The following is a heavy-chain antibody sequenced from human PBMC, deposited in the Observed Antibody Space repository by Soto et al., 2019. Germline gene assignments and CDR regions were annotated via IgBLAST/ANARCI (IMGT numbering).Heavy chain of an antibody. D-gene: IGHD3-9*01. J-gene: IGHJ4*02. V-gene: IGHV3-23*01. CDR1: GFIFSSYA. CDR2: ISGSGGST. CDR3: AKDQHFDWIYDY. Sequence: PGGSLRLSCAASGFIFSSYAMSWVRQAPGKGLEWVSAISGSGGSTYYADSVKGRFTISRDNSKNTLYLQMNNLRAEDTAVYHCAKDQHFDWIYDYWGQGTLVTVSS.